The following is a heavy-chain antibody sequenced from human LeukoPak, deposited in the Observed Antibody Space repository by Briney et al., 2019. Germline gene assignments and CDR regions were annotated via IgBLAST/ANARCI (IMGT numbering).Heavy chain of an antibody. CDR2: IWYDGSNK. Sequence: GGSLRLSCAASGFTFSSYGMHWVRQAPGKGLEWVAVIWYDGSNKYYADSVKGRFTISRDNSKNTLYLQMNSLRAEDTAVYYCVRDRPSSGSYFRHFDYWGQGTLVTVSS. V-gene: IGHV3-33*01. CDR1: GFTFSSYG. J-gene: IGHJ4*02. CDR3: VRDRPSSGSYFRHFDY. D-gene: IGHD3-10*01.